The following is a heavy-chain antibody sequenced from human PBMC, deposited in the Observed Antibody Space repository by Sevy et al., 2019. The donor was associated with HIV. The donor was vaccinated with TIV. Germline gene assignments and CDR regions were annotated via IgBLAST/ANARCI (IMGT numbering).Heavy chain of an antibody. V-gene: IGHV3-23*01. D-gene: IGHD6-13*01. CDR1: GFTFSSYA. Sequence: GGSLRLSCAASGFTFSSYAMSWVRQAPGKGLEWVSAISGSGGSTYYADSVKGRFTISRDNSKNTLYLQMNSLRAEDTAVYYCAKGDRYSSSWYGCFHHWGQGTLVTVSS. J-gene: IGHJ1*01. CDR2: ISGSGGST. CDR3: AKGDRYSSSWYGCFHH.